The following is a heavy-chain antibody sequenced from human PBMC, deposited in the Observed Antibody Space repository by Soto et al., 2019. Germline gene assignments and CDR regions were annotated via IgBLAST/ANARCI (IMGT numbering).Heavy chain of an antibody. Sequence: QVQLQESGPGLVKPSQTLSLTCTVSGGSISSGGYYWSWIRQHPGKGLEWIGYIYYSGSTYYNPSLKSRVTISVDASKNQFSLKLSSVTAADTAVYYCARGGIAAAAPPDYWGQGTLVTVSS. V-gene: IGHV4-31*03. CDR3: ARGGIAAAAPPDY. J-gene: IGHJ4*02. D-gene: IGHD6-13*01. CDR1: GGSISSGGYY. CDR2: IYYSGST.